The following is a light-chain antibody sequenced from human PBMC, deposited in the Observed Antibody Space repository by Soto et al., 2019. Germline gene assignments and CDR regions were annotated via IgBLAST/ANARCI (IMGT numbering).Light chain of an antibody. J-gene: IGKJ4*01. CDR3: QQYNNWPLT. V-gene: IGKV3-15*01. CDR1: QSVNSN. Sequence: EIAMTQSPATLSVSPGERATLSCRASQSVNSNLAWYQQKPGQAPRLLIYGASTRATDVPARFSGSGSGTEFTVTISSLQSEDFAVYLCQQYNNWPLTFGGWTKVEIK. CDR2: GAS.